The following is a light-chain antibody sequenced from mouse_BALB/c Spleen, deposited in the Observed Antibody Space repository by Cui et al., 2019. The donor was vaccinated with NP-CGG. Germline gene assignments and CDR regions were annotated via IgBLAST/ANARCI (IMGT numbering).Light chain of an antibody. V-gene: IGLV1*01. CDR1: TGAVTTRNY. Sequence: QAVVTQESALTTSPGDAVTLTCSSSTGAVTTRNYANWVQEKPDHLFTGLIGGTNNRAPGVPARFSGSLIGDKAALTITGAQTEDEAIYFCALWYSNHWVFGGGTKLTVL. CDR2: GTN. J-gene: IGLJ1*01. CDR3: ALWYSNHWV.